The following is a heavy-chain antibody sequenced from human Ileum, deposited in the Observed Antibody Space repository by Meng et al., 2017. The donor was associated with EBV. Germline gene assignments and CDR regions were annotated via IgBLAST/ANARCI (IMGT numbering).Heavy chain of an antibody. Sequence: QGQRQDSGQGLVKPSGTLSLSCSVSGASVSSGGYHWSWIRQPPGKGLEWIGCMYDSDSGKAKYNPSLNSRVIISLDTSKNHFVLKLTSVTAADTAVYYCAYYTAGRGGVGSWGQGTLVTVSS. D-gene: IGHD2-8*02. CDR1: GASVSSGGYH. J-gene: IGHJ4*02. V-gene: IGHV4-61*03. CDR3: AYYTAGRGGVGS. CDR2: MYDSDSGKA.